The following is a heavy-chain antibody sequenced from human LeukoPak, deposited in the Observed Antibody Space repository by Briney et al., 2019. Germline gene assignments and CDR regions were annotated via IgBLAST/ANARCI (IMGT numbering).Heavy chain of an antibody. D-gene: IGHD2-2*01. Sequence: SVKVSCKASGGTFSSYAISWVRQAPGQGLEWMGGIIPIFGTANYAQKFQGRVTITADESTSTAYMELSSLRSEDTAVYYCVSRRTSSSYYFDYWGQGTLVTVSS. J-gene: IGHJ4*02. CDR1: GGTFSSYA. CDR2: IIPIFGTA. V-gene: IGHV1-69*13. CDR3: VSRRTSSSYYFDY.